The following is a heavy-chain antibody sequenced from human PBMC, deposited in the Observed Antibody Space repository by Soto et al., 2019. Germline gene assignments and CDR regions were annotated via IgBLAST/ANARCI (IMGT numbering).Heavy chain of an antibody. CDR1: GFTFSSYA. Sequence: EVQLLESGGGLVQPGGSLRLSCAASGFTFSSYAMSWVRQAPGKGLEWVSAISGSGGSTYYADSVKGRFTISRDNSKNTLYLQMNSLRAEDTAVYYCAKDTWGSIAAAGYFDYWGQGTLVTVSS. D-gene: IGHD6-13*01. CDR3: AKDTWGSIAAAGYFDY. J-gene: IGHJ4*02. V-gene: IGHV3-23*01. CDR2: ISGSGGST.